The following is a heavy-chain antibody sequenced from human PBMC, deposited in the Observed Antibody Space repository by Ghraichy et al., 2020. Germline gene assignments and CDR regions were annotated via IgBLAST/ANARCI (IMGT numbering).Heavy chain of an antibody. V-gene: IGHV3-9*01. CDR2: ISWNSGSI. J-gene: IGHJ1*01. CDR3: AKDNDDSGDTAMLQH. D-gene: IGHD5-18*01. Sequence: SLRLSCAASGFTFDDYAMHWVRQAPGKGLEWVSGISWNSGSIGYADSVKGRFTISRDNAKNSLYLQMNSLRAEDTALYYCAKDNDDSGDTAMLQHWGQGTLVTVSS. CDR1: GFTFDDYA.